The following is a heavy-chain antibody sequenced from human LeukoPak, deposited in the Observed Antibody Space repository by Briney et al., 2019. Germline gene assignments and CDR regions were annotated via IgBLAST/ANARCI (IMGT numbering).Heavy chain of an antibody. D-gene: IGHD1-26*01. Sequence: PGGSLRLSCAASGFTFSSYAMSWVRQAPGKGLEWVSAISGSGGSTYYADSVKGRFTISRDNSKNTLYLQMNSLRAEDTAVHYCAKGKSGSYFHDAFDIWGQGTMVTVSS. CDR1: GFTFSSYA. CDR2: ISGSGGST. J-gene: IGHJ3*02. CDR3: AKGKSGSYFHDAFDI. V-gene: IGHV3-23*01.